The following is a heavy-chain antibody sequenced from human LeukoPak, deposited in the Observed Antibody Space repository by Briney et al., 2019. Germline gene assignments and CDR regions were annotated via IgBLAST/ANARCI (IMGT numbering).Heavy chain of an antibody. Sequence: PGGSLRLSCAASGFTFRDYYMSWIRQTPGRGLEWVSYISSSSSSTNYADSVKGRFTISRDNAKNSLYLQMNSLRAEDTAVYYCARTNWGVWYFDPWGRGTLVTVSS. CDR3: ARTNWGVWYFDP. CDR1: GFTFRDYY. V-gene: IGHV3-11*03. CDR2: ISSSSSST. D-gene: IGHD7-27*01. J-gene: IGHJ2*01.